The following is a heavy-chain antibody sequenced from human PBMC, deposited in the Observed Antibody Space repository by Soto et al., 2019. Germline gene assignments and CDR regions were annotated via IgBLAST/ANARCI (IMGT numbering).Heavy chain of an antibody. D-gene: IGHD2-8*01. J-gene: IGHJ4*02. Sequence: PSQTLSLTCAISGDSVSSNSAAWNWIRQSPSRGLEWLGRTYYRSKWYNDYAVSVKSRITINPDTSKNQFSLQLNSVTPEDTAVYYCAREGKLLGYCTNGVCYTAKGFDYWGQGTLVTVSS. CDR1: GDSVSSNSAA. CDR2: TYYRSKWYN. V-gene: IGHV6-1*01. CDR3: AREGKLLGYCTNGVCYTAKGFDY.